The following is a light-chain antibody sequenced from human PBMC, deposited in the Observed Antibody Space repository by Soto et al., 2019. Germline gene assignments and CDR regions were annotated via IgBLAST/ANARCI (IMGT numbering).Light chain of an antibody. CDR2: DVS. J-gene: IGLJ1*01. CDR3: SSYTSSSLYV. V-gene: IGLV2-14*01. CDR1: SSDVGGYKY. Sequence: QSALTQPASVSGSPGQSITISCTGTSSDVGGYKYVSWYQQYPGQAPKLMIYDVSNRPSGVSNRFSGSKSGNTASLTISGLQAEDEADYYCSSYTSSSLYVFGTGTKVTVL.